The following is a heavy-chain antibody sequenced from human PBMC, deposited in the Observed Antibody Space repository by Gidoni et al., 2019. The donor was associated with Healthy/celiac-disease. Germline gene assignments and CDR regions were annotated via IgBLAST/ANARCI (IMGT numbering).Heavy chain of an antibody. V-gene: IGHV3-9*01. Sequence: EVQLVASGGGLVQPGRSLRLSCAASGFTFDDYAMHWVRQAPGKVLEWVSGISWNSGSIGYADSVKGRFTISRDNAKNSLYLQMNSLRAEDTALYYCAKVEGSRYCSGGSCSEPYYFDYWGQGTLVTVSS. CDR2: ISWNSGSI. J-gene: IGHJ4*02. D-gene: IGHD2-15*01. CDR3: AKVEGSRYCSGGSCSEPYYFDY. CDR1: GFTFDDYA.